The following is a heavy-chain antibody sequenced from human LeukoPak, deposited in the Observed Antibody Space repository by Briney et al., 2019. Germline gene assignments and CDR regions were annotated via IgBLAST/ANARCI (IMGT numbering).Heavy chain of an antibody. D-gene: IGHD3-9*01. CDR1: GGSYSGYY. Sequence: KPLETLSLTCAVYGGSYSGYYWSWIRQPPGKGLEWIGEINHSGSTNYNPSLKSRVTISVDTSKNQFSLKLSSVTAADTAVYYCARSSGYDILTGYFGPWGQGTLVTVSS. J-gene: IGHJ5*02. V-gene: IGHV4-34*01. CDR2: INHSGST. CDR3: ARSSGYDILTGYFGP.